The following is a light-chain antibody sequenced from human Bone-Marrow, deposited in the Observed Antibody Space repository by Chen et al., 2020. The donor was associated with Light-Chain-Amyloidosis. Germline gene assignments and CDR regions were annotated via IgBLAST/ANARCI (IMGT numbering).Light chain of an antibody. CDR1: QSVGSN. CDR3: QQYDDWPPLT. J-gene: IGKJ4*01. CDR2: GAS. V-gene: IGKV3-15*01. Sequence: VMTQSPATLTVSPGERVTLSCRPSQSVGSNLAWYQQRPGQAPRLLIYGASTRATGIPARFSGGGSGTKVTLTISSLQSEDFAVYYCQQYDDWPPLTFGAGTKVEMK.